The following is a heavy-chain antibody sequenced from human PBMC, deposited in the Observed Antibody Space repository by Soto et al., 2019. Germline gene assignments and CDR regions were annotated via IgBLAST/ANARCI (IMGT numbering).Heavy chain of an antibody. CDR3: ASRQVWRVGRYIDY. V-gene: IGHV1-2*02. Sequence: ASVKVSCKASGYTFTGYYMHWVRQAPGQGLEWMGWINANSGGTNYAQKFQGRVTMTRDTSISTAYMELSRLRSDDTAVYYCASRQVWRVGRYIDYWVQGTLVTVSS. J-gene: IGHJ4*02. D-gene: IGHD3-3*01. CDR1: GYTFTGYY. CDR2: INANSGGT.